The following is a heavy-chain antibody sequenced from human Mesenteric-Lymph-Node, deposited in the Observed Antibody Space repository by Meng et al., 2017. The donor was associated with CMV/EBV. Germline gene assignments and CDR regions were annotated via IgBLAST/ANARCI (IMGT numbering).Heavy chain of an antibody. Sequence: SVKVSCKASGATSASFAISWVRRAPGQGLERMGGFIPIFGTPNYAQKFQDRVTITTDDSTSTFFMELRGLRYEDTAMYYCTRDGRGDHEGEAWFDPWGQGTRVTVSS. CDR2: FIPIFGTP. J-gene: IGHJ5*02. CDR3: TRDGRGDHEGEAWFDP. D-gene: IGHD3-16*01. CDR1: GATSASFA. V-gene: IGHV1-69*05.